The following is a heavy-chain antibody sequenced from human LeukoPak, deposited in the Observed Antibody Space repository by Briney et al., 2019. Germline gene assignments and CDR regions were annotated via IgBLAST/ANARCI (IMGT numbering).Heavy chain of an antibody. CDR2: INWNAGST. D-gene: IGHD4-11*01. Sequence: PGGSLRLSCAASGFMFDDYDMSWVRQAPGKGLEWVSGINWNAGSTAYADSVKGRFTISRDNAKNSLYLQMNSLRAEDTAVYYCAREDHSNYEYWGQGTLVTVSS. CDR1: GFMFDDYD. CDR3: AREDHSNYEY. V-gene: IGHV3-20*04. J-gene: IGHJ4*02.